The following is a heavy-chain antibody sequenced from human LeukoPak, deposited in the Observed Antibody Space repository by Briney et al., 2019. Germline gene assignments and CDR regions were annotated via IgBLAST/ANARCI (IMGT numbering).Heavy chain of an antibody. J-gene: IGHJ3*01. CDR1: GGSISSSNW. CDR3: TNFKPPAPDALDV. Sequence: PSETLSLTCAVSGGSISSSNWWSWVRQPPGKGLEWIGEIYHSGSTNYNPSLKSRVTISVDKSKNQFSLKLSSVTAADTAVYYCTNFKPPAPDALDVWGQGTLITVSS. V-gene: IGHV4-4*02. D-gene: IGHD2/OR15-2a*01. CDR2: IYHSGST.